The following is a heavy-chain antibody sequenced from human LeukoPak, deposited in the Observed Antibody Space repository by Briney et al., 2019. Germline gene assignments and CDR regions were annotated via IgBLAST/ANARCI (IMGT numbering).Heavy chain of an antibody. D-gene: IGHD2/OR15-2a*01. J-gene: IGHJ6*03. V-gene: IGHV1-18*01. CDR3: ARDSVYGGVYYYYMDV. CDR2: ISAYNGNT. CDR1: GYTFTSYG. Sequence: VASVKVSCKASGYTFTSYGISWVRQAPGQGLEWMGWISAYNGNTNYAQKLQGRVTMTTDTSTSTAYMELSSLRSEDTAVYYCARDSVYGGVYYYYMDVWGKGTTVTVSS.